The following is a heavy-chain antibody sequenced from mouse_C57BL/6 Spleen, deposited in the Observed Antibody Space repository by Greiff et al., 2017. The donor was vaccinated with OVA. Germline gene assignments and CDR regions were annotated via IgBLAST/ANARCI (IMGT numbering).Heavy chain of an antibody. CDR1: GYTFTDYE. Sequence: VQLQQSGAELVRPGASVTLSCKASGYTFTDYEMHWVKQTPVHGLEWIGAIDPETGGTAYNQKFKGKAILTTDKSSSTAYMELRSLTSEDSAVYYCTRNYGRSWYFDYWGQGTTLTVSS. CDR3: TRNYGRSWYFDY. V-gene: IGHV1-15*01. CDR2: IDPETGGT. D-gene: IGHD1-1*01. J-gene: IGHJ2*01.